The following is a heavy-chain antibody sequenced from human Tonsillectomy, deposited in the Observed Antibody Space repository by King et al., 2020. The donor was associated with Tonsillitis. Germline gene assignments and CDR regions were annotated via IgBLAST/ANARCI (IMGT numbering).Heavy chain of an antibody. CDR2: IYYSGNT. J-gene: IGHJ5*02. V-gene: IGHV4-31*03. Sequence: QLQESGPGLVKPSQTLSLTCTVSGGSISGGEYYWSCIRHHPGKSLEWIGYIYYSGNTYYNPSLKSRLTISIDTSKNQFSLKLSSVTAADTAVYYCGRYGGGVFDPWGQGTLVTVSS. CDR1: GGSISGGEYY. D-gene: IGHD4-23*01. CDR3: GRYGGGVFDP.